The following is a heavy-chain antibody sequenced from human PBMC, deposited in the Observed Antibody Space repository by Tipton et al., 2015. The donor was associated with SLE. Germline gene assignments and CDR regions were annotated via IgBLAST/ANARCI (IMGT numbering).Heavy chain of an antibody. CDR3: ARVVTVGAAHYYDIDV. J-gene: IGHJ6*02. CDR1: GGSIGSSSYY. Sequence: LRLSCTVSGGSIGSSSYYWGWIRQPPGKGLEWIGTTHSSGSTFYNPSLKSRVTMSVDTSKTQFSLKLGSLTAADTAVYYCARVVTVGAAHYYDIDVWGQGTRVTVSS. CDR2: THSSGST. D-gene: IGHD2-21*02. V-gene: IGHV4-39*07.